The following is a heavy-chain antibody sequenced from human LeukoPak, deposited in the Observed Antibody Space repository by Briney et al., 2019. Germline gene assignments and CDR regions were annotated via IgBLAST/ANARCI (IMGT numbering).Heavy chain of an antibody. CDR1: GGSISSYY. Sequence: SETLSLTCTVSGGSISSYYWSWIRQPPGKGLEWIGYIYYSGSTNYNPSLKSRVTISVDMSKNQFSLKLSSVTAADTAVYYCARGPYYYGSGSRNWFDPWGQGTLVTVSS. V-gene: IGHV4-59*01. CDR2: IYYSGST. CDR3: ARGPYYYGSGSRNWFDP. J-gene: IGHJ5*02. D-gene: IGHD3-10*01.